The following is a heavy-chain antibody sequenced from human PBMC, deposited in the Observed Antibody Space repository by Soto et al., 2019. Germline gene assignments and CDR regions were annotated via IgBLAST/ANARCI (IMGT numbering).Heavy chain of an antibody. J-gene: IGHJ5*02. V-gene: IGHV3-7*03. CDR2: IKQDGSQK. CDR3: ARPYCSGGSCYNWFDP. CDR1: GFTFSSYW. D-gene: IGHD2-15*01. Sequence: LRLSCAASGFTFSSYWMSWVRQAPGKGLEWVANIKQDGSQKYYVDSVKGRFTIYRDNAKNSLYLQMNSLRAEDTAIYYCARPYCSGGSCYNWFDPWGQGTLVTVSS.